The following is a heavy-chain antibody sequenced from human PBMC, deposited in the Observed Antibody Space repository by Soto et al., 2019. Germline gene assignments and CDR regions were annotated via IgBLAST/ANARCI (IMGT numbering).Heavy chain of an antibody. CDR1: GGSISSYY. D-gene: IGHD6-13*01. CDR2: IYYSGST. V-gene: IGHV4-59*01. CDR3: ARAEFSSSWYWSDYYYGMDV. Sequence: QVQLQESGPGLVKPSETLSLTCTVSGGSISSYYWSWIRQPPGKGLEWIGYIYYSGSTNYNPSLKSRVTISVDTSKNQFSLKLSSVTAADTAVYYCARAEFSSSWYWSDYYYGMDVWGQGTTVTVSS. J-gene: IGHJ6*02.